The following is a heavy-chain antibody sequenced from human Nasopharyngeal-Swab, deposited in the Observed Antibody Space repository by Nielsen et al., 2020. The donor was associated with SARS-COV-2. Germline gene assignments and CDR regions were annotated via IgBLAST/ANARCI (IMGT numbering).Heavy chain of an antibody. Sequence: GESLKISCAASGFTFSSYWMSWVRQAPGKGLEWVANIKQDGSGKYYVDSVKGRFTISRDNAKNSLYLQMNSLRAEDTAVYYCARLEDYYDSSGYTDWGQGTLVTVSS. J-gene: IGHJ4*02. CDR2: IKQDGSGK. CDR1: GFTFSSYW. CDR3: ARLEDYYDSSGYTD. D-gene: IGHD3-22*01. V-gene: IGHV3-7*01.